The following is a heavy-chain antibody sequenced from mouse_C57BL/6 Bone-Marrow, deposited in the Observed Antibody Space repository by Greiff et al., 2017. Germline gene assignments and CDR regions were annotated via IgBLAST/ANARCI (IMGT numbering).Heavy chain of an antibody. CDR2: INPNYGTT. Sequence: VQLQQSGPELVKPGASVKISCKASGYSFTDYNMNWVKQSHGKSLEWIGVINPNYGTTSYNQKFKGKATLTVDQSSSTAYMQLNSLTSEDSAVYYCATSTMVTTAWFAYWGQGTLVTVSA. CDR1: GYSFTDYN. CDR3: ATSTMVTTAWFAY. D-gene: IGHD2-2*01. V-gene: IGHV1-39*01. J-gene: IGHJ3*01.